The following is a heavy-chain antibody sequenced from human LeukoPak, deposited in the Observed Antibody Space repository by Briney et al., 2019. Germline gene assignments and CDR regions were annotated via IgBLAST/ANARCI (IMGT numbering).Heavy chain of an antibody. J-gene: IGHJ4*02. D-gene: IGHD3-9*01. CDR3: ARHRDILTGYAMEI. V-gene: IGHV4-59*08. CDR2: ISHSGGT. Sequence: SETLSLTCSVSGNSISNYYWSWIRQAPGKGLEWIGYISHSGGTNYNPSLNSRVTISMDTSQNYFSLRLRSVTAADTAIYYCARHRDILTGYAMEIWGQGTLVTVSS. CDR1: GNSISNYY.